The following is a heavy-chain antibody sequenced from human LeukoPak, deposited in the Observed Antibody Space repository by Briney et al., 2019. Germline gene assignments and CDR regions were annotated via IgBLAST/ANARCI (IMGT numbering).Heavy chain of an antibody. J-gene: IGHJ4*02. CDR2: INQDASTK. V-gene: IGHV3-7*01. CDR3: ARDQSGSLDY. D-gene: IGHD1-26*01. CDR1: RFTFSNTW. Sequence: GGSLRLSYAASRFTFSNTWMAWVRQAPGNGLEWVANINQDASTKHYVDSGKGRFTISRDNAKNSLYLQMNSLRAEDTAVYYCARDQSGSLDYWGQGTLVTVSS.